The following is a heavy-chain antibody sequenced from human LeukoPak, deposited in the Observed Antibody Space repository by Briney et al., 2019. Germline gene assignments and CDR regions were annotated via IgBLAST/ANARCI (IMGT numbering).Heavy chain of an antibody. CDR2: TCYRSEWYT. V-gene: IGHV6-1*01. J-gene: IGHJ4*02. CDR1: GDRVSSNSAA. CDR3: ARGSSGWYYFDY. Sequence: SQTLSLTCGISGDRVSSNSAAWNWIRQSPSRGLEWLGRTCYRSEWYTDYEVSVKSRITINPDTSKNQFSLQLNSVTPEDTAVYYCARGSSGWYYFDYWGQGTLVTVSS. D-gene: IGHD6-19*01.